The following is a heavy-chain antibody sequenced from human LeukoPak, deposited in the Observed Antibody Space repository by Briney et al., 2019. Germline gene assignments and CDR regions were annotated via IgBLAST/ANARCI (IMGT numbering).Heavy chain of an antibody. CDR2: ISASTSTT. CDR3: AKSKEDCCGSFDP. CDR1: GFTFSNYA. J-gene: IGHJ5*02. V-gene: IGHV3-23*01. Sequence: GGSLRLSCAASGFTFSNYAMSWVRQSPGKGLEWVSAISASTSTTYYADSVRGRFTISRDISKNTLYLQMNSLRVEDTAVYYCAKSKEDCCGSFDPWGQGTLVTVSS. D-gene: IGHD2-15*01.